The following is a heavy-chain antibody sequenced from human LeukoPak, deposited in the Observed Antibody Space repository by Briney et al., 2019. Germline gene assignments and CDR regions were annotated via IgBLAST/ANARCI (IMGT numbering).Heavy chain of an antibody. CDR1: GFTFSNYW. Sequence: GGSLRLSCAASGFTFSNYWMNWVRQAPGKGLEWVANIKQDGSEKYYVDSVKGRFTISRDNAKNSLYLQMNSLSAEDTAVYYCANYYNSGPHGDYWGQGTLVTVSS. CDR3: ANYYNSGPHGDY. J-gene: IGHJ4*02. D-gene: IGHD3-10*01. V-gene: IGHV3-7*01. CDR2: IKQDGSEK.